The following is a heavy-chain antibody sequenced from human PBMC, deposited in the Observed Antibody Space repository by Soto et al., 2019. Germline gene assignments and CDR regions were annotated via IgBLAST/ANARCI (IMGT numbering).Heavy chain of an antibody. J-gene: IGHJ4*02. V-gene: IGHV3-11*01. CDR1: GFTFSDYY. CDR3: ARGNWWDLVTIDY. D-gene: IGHD2-8*02. Sequence: GGSLRLSCAASGFTFSDYYMSWIRQAPGEGLEWVSYISSSGSTIYYADSVKGRFTISRDNAKNSLYLQMNSLRAEDTAVYYCARGNWWDLVTIDYWGQGTLVNVSS. CDR2: ISSSGSTI.